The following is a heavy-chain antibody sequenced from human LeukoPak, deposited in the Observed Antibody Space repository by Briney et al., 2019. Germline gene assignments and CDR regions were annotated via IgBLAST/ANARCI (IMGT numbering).Heavy chain of an antibody. D-gene: IGHD6-6*01. V-gene: IGHV4-59*08. J-gene: IGHJ5*02. Sequence: SETLSLTCTVSGGSINSYYWSWIRQPPGKGLEWIAYIYYSGSTYYNPSLKSRVTISVDTSKNQFSLKLSSVTAADTAVYYCARAVIAARSWFDPWGQGTLVTVSS. CDR1: GGSINSYY. CDR2: IYYSGST. CDR3: ARAVIAARSWFDP.